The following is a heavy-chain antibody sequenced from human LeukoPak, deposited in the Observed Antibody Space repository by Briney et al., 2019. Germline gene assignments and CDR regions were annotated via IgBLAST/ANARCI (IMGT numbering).Heavy chain of an antibody. CDR3: AREGLNMVRGVIPKEAWGWFDP. CDR1: GGSISSGSYY. J-gene: IGHJ5*02. V-gene: IGHV4-61*02. CDR2: IYASGST. Sequence: SETLSLTCTVSGGSISSGSYYWNWIRQPAGKGLEWIGRIYASGSTNYNPSLKSRVTISVDTSKNQFSLRLSSVTAADTAVYYCAREGLNMVRGVIPKEAWGWFDPWGQGTLVTVSS. D-gene: IGHD3-10*01.